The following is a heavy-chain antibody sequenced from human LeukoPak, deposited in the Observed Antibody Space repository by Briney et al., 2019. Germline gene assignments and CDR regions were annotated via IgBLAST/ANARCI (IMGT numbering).Heavy chain of an antibody. CDR2: VNPNSGNT. CDR3: ARGIPELPPYYYYYMDV. D-gene: IGHD1-26*01. J-gene: IGHJ6*03. Sequence: GASVKVSCKASGYTFTSYDINWVRQATGQGLEWMGWVNPNSGNTGYAQKFQGRVTITRNTSISTAYMELSSLRSEDTAVYYCARGIPELPPYYYYYMDVWGKGTTVTVSS. CDR1: GYTFTSYD. V-gene: IGHV1-8*01.